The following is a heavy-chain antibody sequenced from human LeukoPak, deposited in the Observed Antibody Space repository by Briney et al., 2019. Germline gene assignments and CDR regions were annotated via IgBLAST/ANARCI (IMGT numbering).Heavy chain of an antibody. J-gene: IGHJ4*02. D-gene: IGHD1-26*01. Sequence: SETLSLTCTVSGGSISSYYWSWIRQPPGKGLEWIGYIYYSGSTNYNPSLKSRVTISVDTSKNQFSLKLSSVTAADTAVYYCARAGPFSGSYFGFDYWGQGTLVTVSS. CDR2: IYYSGST. CDR1: GGSISSYY. V-gene: IGHV4-59*01. CDR3: ARAGPFSGSYFGFDY.